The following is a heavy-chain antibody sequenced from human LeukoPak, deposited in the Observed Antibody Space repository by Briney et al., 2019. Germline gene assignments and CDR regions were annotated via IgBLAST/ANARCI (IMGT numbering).Heavy chain of an antibody. CDR3: ASKTSGYFGYYFDY. V-gene: IGHV4-34*01. D-gene: IGHD3-3*01. CDR1: GGSFSGDY. J-gene: IGHJ4*02. Sequence: SETLSLTCAVYGGSFSGDYWSWIRQPPGKGLEWIGEINHSGSTNYNPSLKSRVTISVDTSKNQFSLKLSSVTAADTAVYYCASKTSGYFGYYFDYWGQGTLVTVSS. CDR2: INHSGST.